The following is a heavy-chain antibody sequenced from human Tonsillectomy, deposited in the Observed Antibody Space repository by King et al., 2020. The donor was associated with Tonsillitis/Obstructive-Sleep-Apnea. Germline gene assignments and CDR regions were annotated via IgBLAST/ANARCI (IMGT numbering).Heavy chain of an antibody. CDR1: GGSISSYY. V-gene: IGHV4-59*01. CDR3: ASTYSSSWYLDFDY. Sequence: VQLQESGPGLVKPSETLSLTCTVSGGSISSYYWSWIRPPPGKGLEWIGYIYYSGSTNYNPSLKSRVTISVDTSKNQFSLKLSSVTAADTAVYYCASTYSSSWYLDFDYWGQGTLVTVSS. CDR2: IYYSGST. D-gene: IGHD6-13*01. J-gene: IGHJ4*02.